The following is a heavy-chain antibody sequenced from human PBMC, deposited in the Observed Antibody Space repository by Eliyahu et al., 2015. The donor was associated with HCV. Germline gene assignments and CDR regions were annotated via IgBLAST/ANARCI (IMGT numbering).Heavy chain of an antibody. Sequence: QITLKESGPTLVKPTQTLTLTCTFSGFSLSTFGVGVGWIRQPPGKALEWLTLIYWDDDKRYSPSLKSRLTITKDTSKNQVVLTMTNMDPVDTATYYCAHRRLTGGGIGDFDYWGQGTLVTVSS. CDR3: AHRRLTGGGIGDFDY. V-gene: IGHV2-5*02. J-gene: IGHJ4*02. D-gene: IGHD2-15*01. CDR2: IYWDDDK. CDR1: GFSLSTFGVG.